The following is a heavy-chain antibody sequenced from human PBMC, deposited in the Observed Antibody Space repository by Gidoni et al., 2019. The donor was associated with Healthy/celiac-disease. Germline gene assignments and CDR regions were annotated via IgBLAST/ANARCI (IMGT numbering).Heavy chain of an antibody. D-gene: IGHD3-10*01. CDR2: ISYDGSNK. J-gene: IGHJ4*02. CDR1: GFTFSSYG. V-gene: IGHV3-30*18. CDR3: AKPFGDYFDY. Sequence: QVQLVESGGGVVQPGRSLRLACAASGFTFSSYGMHWVRQAPGKGLGWVAVISYDGSNKYYADSVKGRFTISRDNSKNTLYLQMNSLRAEDTAVYYCAKPFGDYFDYWGQGTLVTVSS.